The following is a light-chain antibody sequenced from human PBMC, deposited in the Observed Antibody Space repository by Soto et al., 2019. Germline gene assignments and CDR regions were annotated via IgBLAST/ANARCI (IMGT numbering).Light chain of an antibody. CDR2: DAS. Sequence: EIVLTQSPDTLSLSPGERATLSCRASQSVKNNYLAWYQQKPGQAPRFLIYDASSRASGIPDRFSGSGSGTDFTLTISRLEPEDFAVYYWQQYGSTPLTFGGGTTVDIK. CDR3: QQYGSTPLT. V-gene: IGKV3-20*01. J-gene: IGKJ4*01. CDR1: QSVKNNY.